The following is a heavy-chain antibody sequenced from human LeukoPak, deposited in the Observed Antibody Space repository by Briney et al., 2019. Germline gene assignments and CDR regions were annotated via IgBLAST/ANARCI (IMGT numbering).Heavy chain of an antibody. CDR1: GFTFSSYA. J-gene: IGHJ4*02. D-gene: IGHD3/OR15-3a*01. V-gene: IGHV3-7*05. Sequence: GGSLRLSCAASGFTFSSYAMSWVRQAPGKGLEWVANIKLDGSEKNYVDSVKGRFTISRDNTKNSLYLQMNSLRAEDTAVFYCARDQYDTWSRRGNFDSWGQGTLVIVSS. CDR3: ARDQYDTWSRRGNFDS. CDR2: IKLDGSEK.